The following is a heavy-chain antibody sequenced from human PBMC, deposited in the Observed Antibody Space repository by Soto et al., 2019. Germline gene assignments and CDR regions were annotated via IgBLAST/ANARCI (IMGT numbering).Heavy chain of an antibody. CDR2: ISASGDNT. J-gene: IGHJ4*02. D-gene: IGHD3-3*01. V-gene: IGHV3-23*01. CDR1: GLTFSSYA. Sequence: GSLRLSCAASGLTFSSYAMSWVRQAPGKGLGWVSGISASGDNTYYPDSVKGRFTISRDNSKNTLYLQMNSLRAEDTALYYCADGGEWSFNFVYWGQGTLVTVSS. CDR3: ADGGEWSFNFVY.